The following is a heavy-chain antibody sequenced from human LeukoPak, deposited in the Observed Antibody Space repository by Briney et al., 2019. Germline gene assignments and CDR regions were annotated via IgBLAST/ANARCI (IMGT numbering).Heavy chain of an antibody. J-gene: IGHJ4*02. D-gene: IGHD3-3*01. CDR1: GFTFGDYA. CDR3: ATGFAGDFWCGYY. V-gene: IGHV3-7*01. Sequence: GGSLRLSCTASGFTFGDYAMSWVRQAPGKGLEWVANIKYDGSEKYYVDSVKGRFTISRDNTKKSLYLQMNSLRAEDTAVYYCATGFAGDFWCGYYWGQGTLVTLSS. CDR2: IKYDGSEK.